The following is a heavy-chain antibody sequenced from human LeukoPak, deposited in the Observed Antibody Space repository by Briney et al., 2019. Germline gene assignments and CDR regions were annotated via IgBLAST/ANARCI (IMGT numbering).Heavy chain of an antibody. CDR1: GFTIRDYY. CDR2: IDSSGSTI. V-gene: IGHV3-11*04. CDR3: AREINPGYSSSCHGY. D-gene: IGHD6-13*01. J-gene: IGHJ4*02. Sequence: GGSLRLSCAASGFTIRDYYMSWIRQAPGKGLEWVSYIDSSGSTIYYADSMKGRFTISRDNAKNSLYLQMNSLRAEDTAVYYCAREINPGYSSSCHGYWGQGTLVTVSS.